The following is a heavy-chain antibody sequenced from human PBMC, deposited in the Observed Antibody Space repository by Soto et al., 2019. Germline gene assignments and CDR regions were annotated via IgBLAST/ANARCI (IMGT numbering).Heavy chain of an antibody. D-gene: IGHD3-10*01. CDR1: GVTFTSYA. CDR2: ISKSGDST. CDR3: AKGSFGFDS. Sequence: EVQLLESGGGLVQPGGSLRLSCAASGVTFTSYAMTWVRQVPGEGLQWVSSISKSGDSTYYADSVKGRFTTSRDNSKNTLYLQMNSLSAEDKAIDYCAKGSFGFDSWGQGTLVTVSS. J-gene: IGHJ4*02. V-gene: IGHV3-23*01.